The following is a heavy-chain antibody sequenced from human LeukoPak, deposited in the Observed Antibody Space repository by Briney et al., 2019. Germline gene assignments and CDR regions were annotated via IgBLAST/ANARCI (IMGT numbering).Heavy chain of an antibody. D-gene: IGHD2-8*01. V-gene: IGHV4-39*07. J-gene: IGHJ4*02. Sequence: PSETLSLTCTVSGGSISSSSYYWGWIRQPPGKGLEWIGEINHSGSTNYNPSLKSRVTISVDTSKNQFSLKLSSVTAADTAVYYCARGTPSMLGGFFFNYWGQGTLVTVSS. CDR2: INHSGST. CDR3: ARGTPSMLGGFFFNY. CDR1: GGSISSSSYY.